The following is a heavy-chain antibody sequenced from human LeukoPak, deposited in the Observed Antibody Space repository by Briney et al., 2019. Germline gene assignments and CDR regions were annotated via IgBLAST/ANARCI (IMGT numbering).Heavy chain of an antibody. CDR1: GFTFSNAW. V-gene: IGHV3-15*01. Sequence: GSLRLPCAASGFTFSNAWMSWVRPAPGKGLEWVGRIKSKTDGGTTDYAAPVKGRFTISRDDSKNTLYLQMNSLKTEDTAAYYCTTVGHCSSTSCYAHWGQGTLVTVSS. CDR3: TTVGHCSSTSCYAH. D-gene: IGHD2-2*01. CDR2: IKSKTDGGTT. J-gene: IGHJ4*02.